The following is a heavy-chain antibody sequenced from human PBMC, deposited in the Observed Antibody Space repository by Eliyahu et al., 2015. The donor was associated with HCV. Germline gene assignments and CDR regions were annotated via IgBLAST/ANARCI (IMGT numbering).Heavy chain of an antibody. V-gene: IGHV4-39*01. CDR3: ASPETYCSGGSCYRY. J-gene: IGHJ4*02. CDR2: IYHSGST. Sequence: IRQPPGKGLEWIGSIYHSGSTHYNPSLKSRVTISVDTSKNQFSLKLSSVTAADTAVYYCASPETYCSGGSCYRYWGQGTLVTVSS. D-gene: IGHD2-15*01.